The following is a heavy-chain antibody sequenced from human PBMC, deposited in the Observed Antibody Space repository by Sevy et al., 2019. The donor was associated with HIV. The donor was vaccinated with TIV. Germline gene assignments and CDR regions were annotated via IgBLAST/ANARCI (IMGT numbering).Heavy chain of an antibody. CDR3: AMTYASDPYYFDY. D-gene: IGHD3-10*01. CDR1: GYSFTNYW. V-gene: IGHV5-51*01. J-gene: IGHJ4*02. CDR2: IYPGDSDT. Sequence: GESLMISCKGSGYSFTNYWIGWVRQMPGKGLEWRGIIYPGDSDTRYSPSFQGQVTISADKCISTAYLQWSSLKASDTAMYYCAMTYASDPYYFDYWGQGTLVTVSS.